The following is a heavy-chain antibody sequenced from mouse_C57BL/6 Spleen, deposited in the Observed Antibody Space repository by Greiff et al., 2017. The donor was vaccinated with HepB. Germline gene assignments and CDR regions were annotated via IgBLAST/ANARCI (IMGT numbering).Heavy chain of an antibody. D-gene: IGHD2-3*01. V-gene: IGHV1-26*01. CDR3: ARPIYDGYWYFDV. Sequence: EVQLQQSGPELVKPGASVKISCKASGYTFTDYYMNWVKQSHGKSLEWIGDINPNNGGTSYNQKFKGKATLTVDKSSSTAYMELRSLTSEDSAVYYCARPIYDGYWYFDVWGTGTTVTVSS. J-gene: IGHJ1*03. CDR1: GYTFTDYY. CDR2: INPNNGGT.